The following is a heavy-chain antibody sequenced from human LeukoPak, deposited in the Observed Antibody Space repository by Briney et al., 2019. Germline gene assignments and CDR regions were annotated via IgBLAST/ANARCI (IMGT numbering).Heavy chain of an antibody. CDR3: AREPYDYVWGSYRD. J-gene: IGHJ4*02. CDR2: IIPIFGTA. V-gene: IGHV1-69*01. D-gene: IGHD3-16*02. CDR1: GGTFSSYA. Sequence: SVKVSCKASGGTFSSYAISWVRQAPGQGLEWMGGIIPIFGTANYAQKFQGRVTITADGSTSTAYMELSSLRSEDTAVYYCAREPYDYVWGSYRDWGQGTLVTVSS.